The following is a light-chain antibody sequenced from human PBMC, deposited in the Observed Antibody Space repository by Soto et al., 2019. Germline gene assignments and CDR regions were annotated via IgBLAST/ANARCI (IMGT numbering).Light chain of an antibody. J-gene: IGLJ1*01. Sequence: QSALTKPASVSGSPGQSITISCTGTSSDVGAYNYVSWYQHHPGKAPKLMIYEVSNRPSGVSNRFSGSKSGNTASLTISGLQAEDEADYFCSSYTSSSSLVFGPGTKVTVL. CDR1: SSDVGAYNY. V-gene: IGLV2-14*01. CDR3: SSYTSSSSLV. CDR2: EVS.